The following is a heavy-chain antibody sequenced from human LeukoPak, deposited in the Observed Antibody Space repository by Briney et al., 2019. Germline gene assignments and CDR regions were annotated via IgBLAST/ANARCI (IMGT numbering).Heavy chain of an antibody. CDR3: ARVGDDYSNYGNPYYYYYMDV. V-gene: IGHV1-69*05. CDR2: IIPIFGTA. Sequence: SVKVSCKASGYTFTSYGISWVRQAPGQGLEWMGGIIPIFGTANYAQKFQGRVTITTDESTSTAYMELSSLRSEDTAVYYCARVGDDYSNYGNPYYYYYMDVWGKGTTVTVSS. J-gene: IGHJ6*03. D-gene: IGHD4-11*01. CDR1: GYTFTSYG.